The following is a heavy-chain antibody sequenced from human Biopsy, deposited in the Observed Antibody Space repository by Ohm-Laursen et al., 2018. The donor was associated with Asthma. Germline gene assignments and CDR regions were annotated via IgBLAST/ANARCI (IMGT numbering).Heavy chain of an antibody. CDR2: IYYSGRT. J-gene: IGHJ2*01. V-gene: IGHV4-39*02. CDR3: ARAVSSSSYWYFDL. Sequence: SDTLSLTCLVSGDAMSTSGSYWGWIRQSPGKGLEWIGSIYYSGRTYYNPSLESRVTISADTSKNHFSPKVTSVTAADTAVYYCARAVSSSSYWYFDLWGRGDLVTVSS. D-gene: IGHD6-6*01. CDR1: GDAMSTSGSY.